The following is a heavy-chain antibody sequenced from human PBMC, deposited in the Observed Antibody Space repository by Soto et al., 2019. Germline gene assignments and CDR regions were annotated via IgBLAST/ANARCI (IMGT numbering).Heavy chain of an antibody. J-gene: IGHJ5*02. CDR1: GGTFSSYT. D-gene: IGHD6-19*01. Sequence: QVQLVQSGAEVKKPGSSVKVSCKASGGTFSSYTISWVRQAPGQWLEWMGRIIPILGIANYAQKFQGRVTITADKSTSTAYSELSSLRSEDTAVYYCAREIGSSGWYANWFDPWGQGTLVTVSS. V-gene: IGHV1-69*08. CDR3: AREIGSSGWYANWFDP. CDR2: IIPILGIA.